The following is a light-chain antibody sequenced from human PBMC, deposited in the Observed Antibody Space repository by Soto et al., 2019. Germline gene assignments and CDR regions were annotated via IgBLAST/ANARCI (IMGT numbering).Light chain of an antibody. CDR3: QKYNNCPLPSTYT. CDR2: GAS. V-gene: IGKV3-15*01. J-gene: IGKJ2*01. CDR1: QSVSSN. Sequence: EIVMTQSPATLSVSPGERATLSCRASQSVSSNLAWYQQKPGQAPRLLIYGASTRATGIPARFSGSGSGTEFTLTISSLQSENFAVYHCQKYNNCPLPSTYTFGQGTKLEIK.